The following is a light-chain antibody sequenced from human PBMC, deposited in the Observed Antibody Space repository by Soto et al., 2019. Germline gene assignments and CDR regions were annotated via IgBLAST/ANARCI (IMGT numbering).Light chain of an antibody. CDR2: EVS. Sequence: QSVLTQPASVSGSPGQSITISCTGTSSDVGSYNLVSWYQQHPGKAPKLMIYEVSKRPSGVSNRFSGSKSGNTASLTISGLQADVEADYYCCSYAGSSTYVFGTGTKVTVL. V-gene: IGLV2-23*02. CDR3: CSYAGSSTYV. J-gene: IGLJ1*01. CDR1: SSDVGSYNL.